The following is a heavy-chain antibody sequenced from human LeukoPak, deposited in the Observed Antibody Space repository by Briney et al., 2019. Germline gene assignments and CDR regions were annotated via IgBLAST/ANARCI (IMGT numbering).Heavy chain of an antibody. CDR2: FDPEDGET. V-gene: IGHV1-24*01. Sequence: ASVRVSRTVSGCTLTELSMHWVRQAPGKGLEWMGGFDPEDGETIYAQKFQGRVTMTEDTSTDTAYMELSSLRSEDTAVYYCATDAAGHDGFDIGGHGTMVTVSS. CDR1: GCTLTELS. J-gene: IGHJ3*02. CDR3: ATDAAGHDGFDI. D-gene: IGHD6-19*01.